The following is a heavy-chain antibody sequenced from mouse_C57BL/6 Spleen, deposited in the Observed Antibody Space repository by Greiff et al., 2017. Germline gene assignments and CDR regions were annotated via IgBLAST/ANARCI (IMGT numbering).Heavy chain of an antibody. Sequence: QVHVKQPGTELVKPGASVKLSCKASGYTFTSYWMHWVKQRPGQGLEWIGNINPSNGGTNYNEKFKSKATLTVDKSSSTAYMQLSSLTSEDSAVYYCARDGYYYGSSYGYWGQGTTLTVSS. CDR3: ARDGYYYGSSYGY. D-gene: IGHD1-1*01. CDR2: INPSNGGT. V-gene: IGHV1-53*01. CDR1: GYTFTSYW. J-gene: IGHJ2*01.